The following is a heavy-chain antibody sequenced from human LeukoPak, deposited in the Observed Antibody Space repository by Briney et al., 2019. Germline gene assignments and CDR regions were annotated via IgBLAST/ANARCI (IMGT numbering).Heavy chain of an antibody. CDR1: GFSVSTNY. J-gene: IGHJ4*02. CDR2: IYSSGNT. Sequence: PGGSLRLSCAASGFSVSTNYMSWVRQAPGKGLGWVSVIYSSGNTYYADSVKGRFTISRDNSKNTLYLQMNSLRAEDTAVYYCAREKNDIVLTSYYFDYWGQGTLVTVSS. V-gene: IGHV3-53*01. CDR3: AREKNDIVLTSYYFDY. D-gene: IGHD5-12*01.